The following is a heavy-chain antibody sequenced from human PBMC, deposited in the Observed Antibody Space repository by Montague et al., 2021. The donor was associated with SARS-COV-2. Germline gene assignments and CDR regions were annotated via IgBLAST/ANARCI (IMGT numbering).Heavy chain of an antibody. D-gene: IGHD2-2*01. J-gene: IGHJ4*02. CDR2: ISYDGSNK. CDR3: TKDSRGGYCSSTSCYDPWYYFDY. CDR1: GFTCSSYG. V-gene: IGHV3-30*18. Sequence: SLRLSCAASGFTCSSYGMHWVRQAPVKGLEWVAVISYDGSNKYYADSVKGRFTISRDNSKNTLYLQMNSLRAEDTAVYYCTKDSRGGYCSSTSCYDPWYYFDYWGQGTLVTVSS.